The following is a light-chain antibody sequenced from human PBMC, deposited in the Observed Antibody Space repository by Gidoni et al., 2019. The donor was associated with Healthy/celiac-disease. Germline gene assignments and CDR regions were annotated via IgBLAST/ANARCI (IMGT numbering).Light chain of an antibody. CDR1: SIDVGSYNL. V-gene: IGLV2-23*02. J-gene: IGLJ3*02. CDR3: CSYAGSSTWV. CDR2: EVS. Sequence: QSALTQPASVSGSPGQSITISYSGTSIDVGSYNLVSWYQQHPGKAPKLMIYEVSKRPPVVSNRFSGSKSGNTASLTIAGLQAEDEAYYYCCSYAGSSTWVFGGGTKLTVL.